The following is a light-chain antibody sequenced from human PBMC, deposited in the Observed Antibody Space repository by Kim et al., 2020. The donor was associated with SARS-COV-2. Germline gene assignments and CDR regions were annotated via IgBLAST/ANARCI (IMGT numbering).Light chain of an antibody. CDR3: QVWDSSSPPV. CDR1: NIGSKS. J-gene: IGLJ3*02. CDR2: YDS. Sequence: SYELTQPPSVSVAPGKTARITCGGNNIGSKSVHWYQQKPGQAPVLVIYYDSDRPSGIPERFSGSNSGNTATLTISRVEAGDEADYYCQVWDSSSPPVFGGGTKLTVL. V-gene: IGLV3-21*04.